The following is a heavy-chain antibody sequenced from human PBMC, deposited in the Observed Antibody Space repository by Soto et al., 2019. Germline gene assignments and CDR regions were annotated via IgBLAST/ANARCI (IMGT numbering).Heavy chain of an antibody. V-gene: IGHV4-59*01. CDR2: IYYDGNT. J-gene: IGHJ1*01. CDR3: ARDHSETAVLDN. CDR1: GGSFTGYY. D-gene: IGHD2-21*02. Sequence: QVQLLESGPGLVKPSETLALSCAVPGGSFTGYYCSWPRQSPGKRLEWLGSIYYDGNTKSNPSLKRGVTISVDASTNQLSPKLRSVTAADTTVYYCARDHSETAVLDNGGQWNVVTVSS.